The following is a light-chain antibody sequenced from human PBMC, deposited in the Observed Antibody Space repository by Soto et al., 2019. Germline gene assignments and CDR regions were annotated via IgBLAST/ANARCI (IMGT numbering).Light chain of an antibody. J-gene: IGKJ1*01. Sequence: IQLTQSPSSLSASIGDRVTITCRASQDINSYLAWYQQKPGKAPNLLIYEASILQRGVPSRFSGSGSGTEFTLTIAGLQPDDFATYYCQHYKPYKTFGQGTKVDIK. CDR1: QDINSY. V-gene: IGKV1-9*01. CDR3: QHYKPYKT. CDR2: EAS.